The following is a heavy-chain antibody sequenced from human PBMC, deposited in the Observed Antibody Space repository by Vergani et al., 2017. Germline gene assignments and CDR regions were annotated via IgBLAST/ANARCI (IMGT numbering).Heavy chain of an antibody. D-gene: IGHD3-3*01. J-gene: IGHJ6*02. CDR3: ATFRRITIFGVVISYYYGMDV. CDR1: GYTLTELS. Sequence: QVQLVQSGAEVKKPGASVKVSCKVSGYTLTELSMHWVRQAPGKGLEWMGGFDPEDGETIYAQKFQGRVTMTEDTSTDTAYMGLSSLRSEDTAVYYCATFRRITIFGVVISYYYGMDVWGQGTTVTVSS. V-gene: IGHV1-24*01. CDR2: FDPEDGET.